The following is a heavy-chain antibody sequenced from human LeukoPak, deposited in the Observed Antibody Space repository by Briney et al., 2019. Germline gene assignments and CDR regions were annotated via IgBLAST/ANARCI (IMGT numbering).Heavy chain of an antibody. Sequence: PGGSLRLSCAASGFTFSSYAMHWVRQAPGKGLEWVAVISYDGSSKYYADSVKGRFTISRDNSKNTLYLQMDSLRAEDTAVYYCARDRVDTAMVLLDYWGQGTLVTVSS. CDR2: ISYDGSSK. D-gene: IGHD5-18*01. CDR1: GFTFSSYA. J-gene: IGHJ4*02. CDR3: ARDRVDTAMVLLDY. V-gene: IGHV3-30-3*01.